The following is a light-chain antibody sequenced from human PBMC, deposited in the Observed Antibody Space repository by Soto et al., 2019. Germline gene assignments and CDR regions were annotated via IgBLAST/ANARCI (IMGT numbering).Light chain of an antibody. V-gene: IGKV1-39*01. CDR2: GAS. Sequence: DIQMTQSPSSLSASVGDRVTITCRASQSISDYLNWYQQKPGKAPKILIYGASNLQSGVPSRFGGSRSGTDFTLTISSLQPEDFATYYCQHSYNTPFTFGPGTTVDIK. J-gene: IGKJ3*01. CDR3: QHSYNTPFT. CDR1: QSISDY.